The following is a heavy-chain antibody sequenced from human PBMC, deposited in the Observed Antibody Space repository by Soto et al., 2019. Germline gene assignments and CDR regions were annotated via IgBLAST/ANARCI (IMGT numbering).Heavy chain of an antibody. J-gene: IGHJ4*02. V-gene: IGHV3-23*01. CDR3: AKGKANTVFGVYMLFDY. D-gene: IGHD3-3*01. Sequence: LRLSCAASGFTFSSNDMTWVRQAPGKGLEWVSTISGNGGYTYYSDSVRGRFTISRDNSKKTLYLQMDSLRADDTAVFYCAKGKANTVFGVYMLFDYRGEVTQVSVSS. CDR1: GFTFSSND. CDR2: ISGNGGYT.